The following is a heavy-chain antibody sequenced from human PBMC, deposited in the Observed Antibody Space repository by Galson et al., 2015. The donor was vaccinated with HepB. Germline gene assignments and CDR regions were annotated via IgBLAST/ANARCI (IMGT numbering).Heavy chain of an antibody. J-gene: IGHJ4*02. CDR2: ISSSSSTI. CDR3: ARGGGAIDY. CDR1: GFTFSSYS. D-gene: IGHD1-26*01. Sequence: SLRLSCAASGFTFSSYSMNWVRQAPGKGLEWVSYISSSSSTIYYADSVKGRFTISRDNAKNSVYLQMNSLRVEDTAVYYCARGGGAIDYWGQGTLVTVSS. V-gene: IGHV3-48*04.